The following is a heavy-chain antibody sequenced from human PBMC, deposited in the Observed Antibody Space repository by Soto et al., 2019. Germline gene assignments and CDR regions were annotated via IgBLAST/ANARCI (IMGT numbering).Heavy chain of an antibody. Sequence: GGSLRLSCAASGFTFSSYSMNWVRQAPGKGLEWVSYISSSSTIYYADSVKGRFTISRDNAKNSLYLQMNSLRAEDTAVYYCARVSLSYYYYYMDVWGKGTTVTVSS. CDR1: GFTFSSYS. D-gene: IGHD3-16*01. CDR2: ISSSSTI. V-gene: IGHV3-48*01. CDR3: ARVSLSYYYYYMDV. J-gene: IGHJ6*03.